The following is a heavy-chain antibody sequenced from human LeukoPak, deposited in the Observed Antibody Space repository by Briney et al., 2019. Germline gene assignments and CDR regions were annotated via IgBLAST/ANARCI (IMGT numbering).Heavy chain of an antibody. D-gene: IGHD6-19*01. CDR3: AKRVSGWYLVDY. V-gene: IGHV3-23*01. CDR2: ITGSGSST. CDR1: GFSISSYA. J-gene: IGHJ4*02. Sequence: AGTLSLTCAASGFSISSYALSWVRQAQGQGLEWVSAITGSGSSTFYADAVKGRFTISKDNSKNTLYLQMNSLRAEDTAVYYCAKRVSGWYLVDYWGQGALVTVSS.